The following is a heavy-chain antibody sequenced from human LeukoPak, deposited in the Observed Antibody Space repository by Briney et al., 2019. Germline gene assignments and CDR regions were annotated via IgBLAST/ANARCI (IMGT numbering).Heavy chain of an antibody. CDR1: GFTFSGYS. V-gene: IGHV3-21*01. Sequence: GGSLRLSCAASGFTFSGYSMNWVRQAPGEGLEWVSSISSSSSYIYYADSVKGRFTISRDNAKNSLYLQMNSLRAEDTAVYYCARVPLTGRDSGQYFDYWGQGTLVTVSS. CDR2: ISSSSSYI. D-gene: IGHD3-9*01. J-gene: IGHJ4*02. CDR3: ARVPLTGRDSGQYFDY.